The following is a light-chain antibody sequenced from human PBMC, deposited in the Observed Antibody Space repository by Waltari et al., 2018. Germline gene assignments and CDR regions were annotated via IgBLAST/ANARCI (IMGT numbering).Light chain of an antibody. Sequence: EIVLTQSPATLSLSPGERATLSCRASQSVNNYLAWYQQKPGQAPRLLNYDASNRATGIPGRFGGSGSGTYFTLNISSLEPEDFAVYYCQQATWTFGQGTKVEIK. CDR2: DAS. J-gene: IGKJ1*01. V-gene: IGKV3-11*01. CDR1: QSVNNY. CDR3: QQATWT.